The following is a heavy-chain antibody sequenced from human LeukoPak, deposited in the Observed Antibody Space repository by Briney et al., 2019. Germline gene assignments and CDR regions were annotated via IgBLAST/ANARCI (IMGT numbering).Heavy chain of an antibody. CDR2: INTDSGGT. CDR1: GYMFTGYY. Sequence: ASVKVSCKTSGYMFTGYYLHWVRQAPGQGLEWMGWINTDSGGTNYAQKFQARVSMARDTSISTAYMELSRLRSDDTAVYYCARGNSYGYPNYWGQGTLVTVSS. J-gene: IGHJ4*02. V-gene: IGHV1-2*02. D-gene: IGHD5-18*01. CDR3: ARGNSYGYPNY.